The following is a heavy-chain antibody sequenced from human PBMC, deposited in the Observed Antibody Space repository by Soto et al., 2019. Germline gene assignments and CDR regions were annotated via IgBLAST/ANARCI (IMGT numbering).Heavy chain of an antibody. Sequence: QVHLVQSGAELKKPGSSVRVSCKASGDTFNFYTINWVRQAPGLGLEWMGRTNPILSMSNSALKFQGRLSISADKSTSIAYMDLRSLRSDDTAVYYCATSYGSGSQAFDYWGQGALVTVSS. CDR3: ATSYGSGSQAFDY. V-gene: IGHV1-69*02. CDR1: GDTFNFYT. D-gene: IGHD3-10*01. CDR2: TNPILSMS. J-gene: IGHJ4*02.